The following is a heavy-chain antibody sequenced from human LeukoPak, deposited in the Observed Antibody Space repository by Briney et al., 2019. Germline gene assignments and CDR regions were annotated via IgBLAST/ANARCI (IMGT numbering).Heavy chain of an antibody. V-gene: IGHV4-38-2*02. CDR1: GYSISSGYY. J-gene: IGHJ4*02. CDR2: IYYSGST. D-gene: IGHD3-22*01. CDR3: AGRYYYDSSGHEPPDY. Sequence: SETLSLTCSVSGYSISSGYYWGWIRQPPGKGLEWIGSIYYSGSTYYNPSLKSRVTISVDTSKNQFSLKLSSVTAADTAVYYCAGRYYYDSSGHEPPDYWGQGTLVTVSS.